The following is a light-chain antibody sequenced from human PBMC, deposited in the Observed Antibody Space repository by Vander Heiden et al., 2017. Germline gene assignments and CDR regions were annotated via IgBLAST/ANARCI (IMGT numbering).Light chain of an antibody. CDR2: KAS. V-gene: IGKV1-5*03. J-gene: IGKJ2*01. CDR1: SRISSW. CDR3: QQYNSYSYT. Sequence: DIRMTQSPSTLSASVRDRVTITCRTSSRISSWLAWYQQKPGKDPKLLIYKASSIESGGPSRSSGSGSATEFTLTINSLQPDDFATYYYQQYNSYSYTFGQGTKLEIK.